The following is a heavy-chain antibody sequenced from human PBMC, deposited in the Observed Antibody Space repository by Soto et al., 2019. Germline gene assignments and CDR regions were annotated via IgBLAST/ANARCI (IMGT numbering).Heavy chain of an antibody. V-gene: IGHV1-69*13. D-gene: IGHD3-22*01. J-gene: IGHJ4*02. CDR2: IIPIFGTA. CDR1: GGTFSSYA. CDR3: ARGLTLPYYYDSSGYYMDY. Sequence: GASVKVSCKASGGTFSSYAMSWVRQAPGQGLEWMGGIIPIFGTANYAQKFQGRVTITADESTSTAYMELSSLRSEDTAVYYCARGLTLPYYYDSSGYYMDYWGQGTLVTVSS.